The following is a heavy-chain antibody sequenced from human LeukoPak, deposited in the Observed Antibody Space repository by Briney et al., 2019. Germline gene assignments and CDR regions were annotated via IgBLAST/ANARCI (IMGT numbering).Heavy chain of an antibody. V-gene: IGHV3-7*01. J-gene: IGHJ4*02. Sequence: GGSLRLSCAVSGFTFGSYWMNWVRQAPGKGLEWVANIKQDGSEKNYVDSVKGRFTISRDNAKSSLFLQMNDLRAEDTAVYYCAKGGRGNGEVYWGQGTLVTVSS. CDR3: AKGGRGNGEVY. D-gene: IGHD2-8*01. CDR2: IKQDGSEK. CDR1: GFTFGSYW.